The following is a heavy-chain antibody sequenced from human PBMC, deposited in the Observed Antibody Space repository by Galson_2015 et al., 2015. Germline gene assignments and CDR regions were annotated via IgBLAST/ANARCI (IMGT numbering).Heavy chain of an antibody. CDR3: ARDGIVGATRAGRYFDY. CDR1: GGTFSSYA. D-gene: IGHD1-26*01. CDR2: IIPIFGTA. J-gene: IGHJ4*02. V-gene: IGHV1-69*13. Sequence: SVKVSCKASGGTFSSYAISWVRQAPGQGLEWMGGIIPIFGTANYAQKFQGRVTITADESTSTAYMELSSLRSEDTAVYYCARDGIVGATRAGRYFDYWGQGTLVTVSS.